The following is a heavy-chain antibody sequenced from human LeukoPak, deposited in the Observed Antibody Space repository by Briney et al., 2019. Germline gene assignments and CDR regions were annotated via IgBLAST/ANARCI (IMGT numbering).Heavy chain of an antibody. D-gene: IGHD5-24*01. Sequence: SETLSLTCAVYGGSFSGYYWSWIRQPPGKGLEWIGEINHSGSTHYTPSLKSRVTISVDTSDNKFSLKMISVTAVDAAVYYCALGYNDIWELWGRGTLVTVSS. CDR3: ALGYNDIWEL. J-gene: IGHJ4*02. V-gene: IGHV4-34*01. CDR1: GGSFSGYY. CDR2: INHSGST.